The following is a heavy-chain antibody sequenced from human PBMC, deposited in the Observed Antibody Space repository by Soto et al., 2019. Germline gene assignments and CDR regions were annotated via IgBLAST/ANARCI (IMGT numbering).Heavy chain of an antibody. V-gene: IGHV3-30*03. Sequence: QEQPVESGGGAVQPGRSLRLSCTASGFSFSSYDMHWVRQAPGEGLEWVSAMSFDGSYKHYADSVKGRFTISRDNSENTLYLQMNGLRPEDTAVYFCARGMIRGVVYYGVEVWGQGTTVTVS. CDR3: ARGMIRGVVYYGVEV. J-gene: IGHJ6*02. D-gene: IGHD3-10*01. CDR2: MSFDGSYK. CDR1: GFSFSSYD.